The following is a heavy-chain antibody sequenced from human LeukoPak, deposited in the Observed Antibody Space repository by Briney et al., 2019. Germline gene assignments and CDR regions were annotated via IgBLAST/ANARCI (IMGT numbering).Heavy chain of an antibody. CDR1: GFFVSDNY. Sequence: GGSLRLSCAASGFFVSDNYMSWVRQAPGKGLEWVSIIYSGGSTYYADSVKGRFTISRDNSKNTLYLQMNSLRVEDTAVYYCARGGFGRWYFDYWGQGTLVTVSS. V-gene: IGHV3-66*01. J-gene: IGHJ4*02. CDR2: IYSGGST. D-gene: IGHD1-26*01. CDR3: ARGGFGRWYFDY.